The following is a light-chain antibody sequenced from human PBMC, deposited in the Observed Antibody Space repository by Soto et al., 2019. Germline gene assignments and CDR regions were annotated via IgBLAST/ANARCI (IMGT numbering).Light chain of an antibody. J-gene: IGKJ2*01. V-gene: IGKV3-20*01. CDR1: QSVTY. CDR3: QQYGSSPYT. CDR2: GVS. Sequence: EIVLTQSPGTLSLSPGERVTVSCGAGQSVTYLAWYQQRPGQAPRLLIYGVSSRATGIPDRFSGSGSGTDFTLALSRLEPEDLAVYYCQQYGSSPYTFGQGTKLEIK.